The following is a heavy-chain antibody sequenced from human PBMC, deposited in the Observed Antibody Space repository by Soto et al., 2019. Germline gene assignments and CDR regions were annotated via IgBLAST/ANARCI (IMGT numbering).Heavy chain of an antibody. CDR2: ISAYNGNT. CDR3: ARYSSSSGKVNYYYYRDV. J-gene: IGHJ6*03. Sequence: ASVKVSCKASGYTFTSYGISWVRQAPGQGLEWMGWISAYNGNTNYAQKLQGRVTMTTDTSTSTAYMELRSLRSDDTAVYYCARYSSSSGKVNYYYYRDVWGKGTTVTVSS. CDR1: GYTFTSYG. D-gene: IGHD6-6*01. V-gene: IGHV1-18*01.